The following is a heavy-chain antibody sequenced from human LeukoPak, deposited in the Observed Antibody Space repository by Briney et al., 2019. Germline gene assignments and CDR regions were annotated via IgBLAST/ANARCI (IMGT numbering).Heavy chain of an antibody. CDR1: GFTFSSYA. J-gene: IGHJ4*02. Sequence: GGSLRLSCSASGFTFSSYAMHWVRQAPGKGLEWVSVIYSGGSTYYADSVKGRFTISRDNSKNTLYLQMNSLRAEDTAVYYCASIAAAGPFDYWGQGTLVTVSS. D-gene: IGHD6-13*01. V-gene: IGHV3-53*01. CDR2: IYSGGST. CDR3: ASIAAAGPFDY.